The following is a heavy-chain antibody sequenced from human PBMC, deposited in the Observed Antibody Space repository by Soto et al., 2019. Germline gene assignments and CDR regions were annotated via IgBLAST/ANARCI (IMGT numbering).Heavy chain of an antibody. Sequence: QVQLVQSGAEVKKPGSSVKVSCKASGGTFSSYAISWVRQAPGQGLEWMGGIIPIFGTANYAQKFQGRVTVTADEYSSTAYMELSSLSSEDTAVYYCARRGTTGPTQCECWGQGILVSGCS. D-gene: IGHD1-1*01. V-gene: IGHV1-69*12. CDR3: ARRGTTGPTQCEC. CDR2: IIPIFGTA. J-gene: IGHJ4*02. CDR1: GGTFSSYA.